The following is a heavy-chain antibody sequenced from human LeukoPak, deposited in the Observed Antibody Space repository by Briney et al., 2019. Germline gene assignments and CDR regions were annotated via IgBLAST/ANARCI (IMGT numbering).Heavy chain of an antibody. J-gene: IGHJ6*03. V-gene: IGHV1-18*01. CDR2: ISAYNGNT. CDR3: ARDRGDCSSTSCFPIGYYYYYMDV. D-gene: IGHD2-2*01. Sequence: GASVKVSCKASGYTFTTSGISWVRQAPGQGLEWMGWISAYNGNTNYAQKLQGRVTMTTDTSTSTAYMELRSLRSDDTAVYYCARDRGDCSSTSCFPIGYYYYYMDVWGKGTTVTVSS. CDR1: GYTFTTSG.